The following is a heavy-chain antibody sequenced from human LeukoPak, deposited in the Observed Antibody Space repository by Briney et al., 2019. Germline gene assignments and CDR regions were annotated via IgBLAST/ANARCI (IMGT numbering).Heavy chain of an antibody. CDR2: IYYSKYT. J-gene: IGHJ4*02. Sequence: PSEALSLTCTVPGGSISSSSAYWGCIRQPPGKGLEWIGSIYYSKYTYYNPSLRSRVTISADTSKNQCSLTLGSVSATDTAVYYCVSPRGFSSGYFDYWGRGTLVTVSS. CDR1: GGSISSSSAY. CDR3: VSPRGFSSGYFDY. D-gene: IGHD5-18*01. V-gene: IGHV4-39*01.